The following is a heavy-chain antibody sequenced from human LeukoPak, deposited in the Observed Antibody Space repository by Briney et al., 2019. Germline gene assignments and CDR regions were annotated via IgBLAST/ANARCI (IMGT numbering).Heavy chain of an antibody. Sequence: SETLSLTCTVSGGSISSYYWSWIRQPAGKGLEWIGRIYISGSTNYNPSLKSRVTISVDTSKNQFSLKLSSVTAADTAVYYCARVAHCSGGSCLLRPNPVYYYMDVWGKGTTVTVSS. V-gene: IGHV4-4*07. CDR2: IYISGST. CDR3: ARVAHCSGGSCLLRPNPVYYYMDV. CDR1: GGSISSYY. D-gene: IGHD2-15*01. J-gene: IGHJ6*03.